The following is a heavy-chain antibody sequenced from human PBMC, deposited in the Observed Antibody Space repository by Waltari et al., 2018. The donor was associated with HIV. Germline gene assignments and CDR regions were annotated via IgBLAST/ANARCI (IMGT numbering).Heavy chain of an antibody. CDR3: AREKSRASKWYGIFYYDA. CDR2: INHSGKT. V-gene: IGHV4-34*02. J-gene: IGHJ5*02. CDR1: GGTFSGYY. Sequence: QVQLQQWGAGLLKPSETLSLPCAVYGGTFSGYYWTWIRQAPGKGLEWIGEINHSGKTNYNPSLKSRLTLSVDTSKNQVSLRMKSVTGADTAIYYCAREKSRASKWYGIFYYDAWGQGTLVSVPS. D-gene: IGHD2-15*01.